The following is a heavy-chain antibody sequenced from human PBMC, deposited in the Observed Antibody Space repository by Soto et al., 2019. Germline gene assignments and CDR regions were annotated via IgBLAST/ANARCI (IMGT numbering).Heavy chain of an antibody. CDR2: ISPYTGNT. D-gene: IGHD3-16*01. CDR3: VMVDNYVTPTPQDV. CDR1: GYIFVNYG. J-gene: IGHJ6*02. V-gene: IGHV1-18*01. Sequence: QVQLVQSGDEVKKPGASVKVSCKASGYIFVNYGIAWVPQAARQGLEWMGWISPYTGNTHSASKVQGRLTMTTDTSTSTAYMDLGSLTSDDTAVYYCVMVDNYVTPTPQDVWGQGTTVTVSS.